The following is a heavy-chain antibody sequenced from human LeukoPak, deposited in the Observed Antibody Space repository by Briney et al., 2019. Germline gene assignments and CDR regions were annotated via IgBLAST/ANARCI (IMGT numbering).Heavy chain of an antibody. CDR2: IYYGGST. J-gene: IGHJ4*02. D-gene: IGHD4-23*01. Sequence: PSETLSLTCTVSGGSISSYYWSWIRQPPGKGLEWIGYIYYGGSTNYNPSLKSRVTISVDTSKNQFSLKLSSVTAADTAVYYCARQDYGGATDYFDYWGQGTLVTVSS. CDR1: GGSISSYY. CDR3: ARQDYGGATDYFDY. V-gene: IGHV4-59*08.